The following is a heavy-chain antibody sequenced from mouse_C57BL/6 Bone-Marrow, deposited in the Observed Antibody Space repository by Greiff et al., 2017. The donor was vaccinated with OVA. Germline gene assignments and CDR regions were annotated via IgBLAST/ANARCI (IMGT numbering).Heavy chain of an antibody. CDR3: AKTRYYYGSSPYAMDY. J-gene: IGHJ4*01. V-gene: IGHV2-5*01. CDR2: IWRGGST. CDR1: GFSLTSYG. Sequence: VQLQQSGPGLVQPSQSLSITCTVSGFSLTSYGVHWVRQSPVKGLEWLGVIWRGGSTDYNAAFMSRLSITKDNSKSQVFFKMNSLQADDTAIYYCAKTRYYYGSSPYAMDYWGQGTSVTVSS. D-gene: IGHD1-1*01.